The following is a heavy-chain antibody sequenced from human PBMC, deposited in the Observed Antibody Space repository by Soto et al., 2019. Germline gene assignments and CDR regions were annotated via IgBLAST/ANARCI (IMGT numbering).Heavy chain of an antibody. J-gene: IGHJ4*02. CDR3: GRGRSGDLVVFY. V-gene: IGHV1-2*02. CDR2: IGPNRGDT. Sequence: QVQLVQSGAEVKKSGASVKVSCKASGYTFTGYYIHWVRQAPGQGPEWMGEIGPNRGDTRYAQKCQGRVTMTRDTSITTVYMELSNLSPDDTAVYYCGRGRSGDLVVFYWGQGTLVTVYS. CDR1: GYTFTGYY. D-gene: IGHD1-26*01.